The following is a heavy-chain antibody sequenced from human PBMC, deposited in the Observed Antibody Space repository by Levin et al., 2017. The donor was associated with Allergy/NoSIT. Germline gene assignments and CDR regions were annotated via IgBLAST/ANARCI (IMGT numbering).Heavy chain of an antibody. Sequence: ASVKVSCSASGFTFSSYAMHWVRQVPGKGLEYVSAISSDGSSTYYADSVKGRFTISRDNSKNTVHLQMSSLRAEDTAVYYCVRRRVASYFDYWGQGTLVTVSS. CDR1: GFTFSSYA. CDR3: VRRRVASYFDY. CDR2: ISSDGSST. J-gene: IGHJ4*02. V-gene: IGHV3-64D*06.